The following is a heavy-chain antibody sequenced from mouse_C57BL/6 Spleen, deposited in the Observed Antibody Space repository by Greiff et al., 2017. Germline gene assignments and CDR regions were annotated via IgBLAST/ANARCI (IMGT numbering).Heavy chain of an antibody. Sequence: EVNVVESGGGLVKPGGSLKLSCAASGFTFSSYAMSWVRQTPEKRLEWVATISDGGSYTYYPDNVKGRFTISRDNAKNNLYLQMSHLKSEDTAMYYCARAYDGYSFFDYWGQGTTLTVSS. CDR3: ARAYDGYSFFDY. CDR2: ISDGGSYT. V-gene: IGHV5-4*03. J-gene: IGHJ2*01. CDR1: GFTFSSYA. D-gene: IGHD2-3*01.